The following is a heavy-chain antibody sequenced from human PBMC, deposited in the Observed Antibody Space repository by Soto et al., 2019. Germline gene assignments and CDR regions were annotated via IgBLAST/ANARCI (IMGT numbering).Heavy chain of an antibody. CDR3: ARSLGQWLARIDY. CDR1: GGTFSSYA. Sequence: VKVSCKASGGTFSSYAISWVRQAPGQGLEWMGGIIPIFGTANYAQKFQGRVTITADKSTSTSYMELSSLRSEDTAVYYCARSLGQWLARIDYWGQGTLVTVSS. CDR2: IIPIFGTA. J-gene: IGHJ4*02. V-gene: IGHV1-69*06. D-gene: IGHD6-19*01.